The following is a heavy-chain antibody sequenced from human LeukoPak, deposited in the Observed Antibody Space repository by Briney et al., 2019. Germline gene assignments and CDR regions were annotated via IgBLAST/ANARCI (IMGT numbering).Heavy chain of an antibody. CDR2: IKSKTDGGTT. V-gene: IGHV3-15*01. D-gene: IGHD3-9*01. Sequence: GGSLRLSCAASGFTFSNAWMSWVRQAPGKGLEWVGRIKSKTDGGTTDYAAPVEGRFTISRDDSKNTLYLQMNSLKTEDTAVYYCTTSLRYCDGRRWFDPWGQGTLVTVSS. CDR1: GFTFSNAW. J-gene: IGHJ5*02. CDR3: TTSLRYCDGRRWFDP.